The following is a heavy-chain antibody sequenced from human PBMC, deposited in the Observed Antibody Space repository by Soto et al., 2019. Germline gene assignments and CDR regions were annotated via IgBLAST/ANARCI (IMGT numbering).Heavy chain of an antibody. Sequence: SETLSLTCTVSGGSISIYYWGWIRQAPGKGLEWIGYIYYSGSTNYNPSLKSRVTISADTSKNQFSLKLSSVTAADTAVYYCARVDTAMVDSPYYYYGMDVWGQGTRVTVSS. V-gene: IGHV4-59*01. J-gene: IGHJ6*02. CDR2: IYYSGST. D-gene: IGHD5-18*01. CDR3: ARVDTAMVDSPYYYYGMDV. CDR1: GGSISIYY.